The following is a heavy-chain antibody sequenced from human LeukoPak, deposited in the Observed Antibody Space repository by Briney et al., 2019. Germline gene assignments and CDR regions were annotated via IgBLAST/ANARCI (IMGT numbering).Heavy chain of an antibody. CDR3: ARDTLDFWSGYYRAFDY. CDR1: GGTFSSYA. V-gene: IGHV1-69*06. D-gene: IGHD3-3*01. CDR2: IIPIFGTA. Sequence: SVKVSCKASGGTFSSYAISWVRQAPGQGLEWMGGIIPIFGTANYAQKFQGRVTITADKSTSTAYMELSSLRSEDTAVYYCARDTLDFWSGYYRAFDYWGQGTLVTVSS. J-gene: IGHJ4*02.